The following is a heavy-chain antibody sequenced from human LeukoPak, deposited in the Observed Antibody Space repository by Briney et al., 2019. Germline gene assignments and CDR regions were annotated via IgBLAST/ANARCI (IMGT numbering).Heavy chain of an antibody. D-gene: IGHD2-2*01. CDR2: IYYSGST. Sequence: KTSETLSLTCTVSGGSISSYYWSWIRQPPGKGLEWIGYIYYSGSTNYNPSLKSRVTISVDTSKNQFSLKLSSVTAADTAVYYCASQEGVAGSTSSPYYYYYMDIWGKGTTVTVSS. CDR1: GGSISSYY. J-gene: IGHJ6*03. CDR3: ASQEGVAGSTSSPYYYYYMDI. V-gene: IGHV4-59*01.